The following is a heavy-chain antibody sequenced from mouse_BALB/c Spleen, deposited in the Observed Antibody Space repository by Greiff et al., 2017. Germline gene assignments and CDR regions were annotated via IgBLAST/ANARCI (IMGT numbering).Heavy chain of an antibody. Sequence: VQLQQSGAELARPGASVKLSCKASGYTFTDYYINWVKQRTGRGLEWIGEIYPGSGNTYYNEKFKGKATLTADKSSSTAYMQLSSLTSEDSAVYFCARDYGYYFDYWGQGTTLTVSS. V-gene: IGHV1-77*01. J-gene: IGHJ2*01. CDR1: GYTFTDYY. D-gene: IGHD1-2*01. CDR3: ARDYGYYFDY. CDR2: IYPGSGNT.